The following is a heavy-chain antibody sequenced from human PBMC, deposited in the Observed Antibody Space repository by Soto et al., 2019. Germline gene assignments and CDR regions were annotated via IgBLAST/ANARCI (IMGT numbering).Heavy chain of an antibody. D-gene: IGHD3-10*01. J-gene: IGHJ6*03. Sequence: GGFLRLSCAASGFTFDDYAMHWVRQAPGKGLEWVSGISWNSGSIGYADSVKGRFTISRDNAKNSLYLQMNSLRAEDTALYYCAKDMLRGSGSYHWPYYYYMDVWGKGTTVTVSS. CDR2: ISWNSGSI. CDR1: GFTFDDYA. V-gene: IGHV3-9*01. CDR3: AKDMLRGSGSYHWPYYYYMDV.